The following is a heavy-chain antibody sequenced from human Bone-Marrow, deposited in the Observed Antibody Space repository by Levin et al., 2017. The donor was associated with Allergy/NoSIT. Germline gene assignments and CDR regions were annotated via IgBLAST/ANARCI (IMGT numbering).Heavy chain of an antibody. CDR2: INPDSGDT. J-gene: IGHJ6*02. Sequence: ASVKVSCKASGYTFTDYWMHWVRQVPGQEPEWMGWINPDSGDTNYAERFEGRVTLTRDTSISTVYLELNRLRSDDTAVYSCARNLYGMDVWGQGTTVSVSS. CDR1: GYTFTDYW. V-gene: IGHV1-2*02. CDR3: ARNLYGMDV.